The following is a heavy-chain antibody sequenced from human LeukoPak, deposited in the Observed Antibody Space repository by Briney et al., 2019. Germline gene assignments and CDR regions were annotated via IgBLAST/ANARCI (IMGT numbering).Heavy chain of an antibody. Sequence: PSETLSLTCTVSGGSISSHYWSWIRQPPGKGLEWIGYIYYSGSTNYNPSLKSRVTISVDTSKNQFPLKLSSVTAADTAVYYCARVSGYCSSTSCYEFDYWGQGTLVTVSS. J-gene: IGHJ4*02. V-gene: IGHV4-59*11. CDR1: GGSISSHY. D-gene: IGHD2-2*01. CDR3: ARVSGYCSSTSCYEFDY. CDR2: IYYSGST.